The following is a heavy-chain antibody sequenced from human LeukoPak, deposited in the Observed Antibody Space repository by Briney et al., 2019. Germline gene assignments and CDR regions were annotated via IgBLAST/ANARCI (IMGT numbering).Heavy chain of an antibody. CDR3: ARDREWGYCSGGSCKGPKYYYYYGMDV. CDR1: GFTFSSYS. J-gene: IGHJ6*02. Sequence: GGSLRLSCAASGFTFSSYSMNWVRQAPGKGLEWGSYISGSSSTIYYADSVKGRFTISRDNGKNTLYLQMNSLRAEDTAVYYCARDREWGYCSGGSCKGPKYYYYYGMDVWGQGTTVTVSS. V-gene: IGHV3-48*01. D-gene: IGHD2-15*01. CDR2: ISGSSSTI.